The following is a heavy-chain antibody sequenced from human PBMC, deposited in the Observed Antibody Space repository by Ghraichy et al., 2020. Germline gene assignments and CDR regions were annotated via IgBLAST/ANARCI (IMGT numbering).Heavy chain of an antibody. Sequence: GGSLRLSCAASGFTFNIYGMNWVRQAPGKGLEWVSYISSTSSAMYYADSVKGRFTISRDNAKNSLYLQMNSLRDEDTAVYYCASNLPPMDWGQGTLVTVSS. CDR1: GFTFNIYG. J-gene: IGHJ4*02. D-gene: IGHD5-24*01. V-gene: IGHV3-48*02. CDR3: ASNLPPMD. CDR2: ISSTSSAM.